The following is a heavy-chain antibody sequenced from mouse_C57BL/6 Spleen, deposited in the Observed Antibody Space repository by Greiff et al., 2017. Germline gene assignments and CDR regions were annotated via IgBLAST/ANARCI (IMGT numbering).Heavy chain of an antibody. D-gene: IGHD1-1*01. CDR2: IYPGDGDT. CDR1: GYAFSSSW. Sequence: VQLQQSGPELVKPGASVKISCKASGYAFSSSWMNWVKQRPGKGLEWIGRIYPGDGDTNYKGKFKGKATLTADKASSTAYMQLSSLTSEDSAVYFCAREGDYYGSPDYWGQGTTLTVSS. V-gene: IGHV1-82*01. CDR3: AREGDYYGSPDY. J-gene: IGHJ2*01.